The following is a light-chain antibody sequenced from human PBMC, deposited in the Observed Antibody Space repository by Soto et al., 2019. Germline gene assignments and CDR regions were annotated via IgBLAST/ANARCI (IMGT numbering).Light chain of an antibody. Sequence: EIVLTQSPGTLSLSPGERATLSCRATQSVSSSYLAWYQQKPGQAPRLLIYGTSTRATGIPDRFSGSGSGTDFNLTISRLEPEDFAVYYCQQFGTSTSTYTFGQGTKLEI. CDR1: QSVSSSY. CDR2: GTS. CDR3: QQFGTSTSTYT. V-gene: IGKV3-20*01. J-gene: IGKJ2*01.